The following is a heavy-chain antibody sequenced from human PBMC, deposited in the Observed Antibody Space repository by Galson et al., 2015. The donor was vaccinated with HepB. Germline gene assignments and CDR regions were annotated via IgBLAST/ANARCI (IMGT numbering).Heavy chain of an antibody. CDR3: ARVGYCSSTSCSPLRYYYYGMDV. Sequence: SLRLSCAASGFTFSSYGMHWVRQAPGKGLEWVAVIWYDGSNKYYADSVKGRFTISRDNSKNTLYLQMNSLRAEDTAVYYCARVGYCSSTSCSPLRYYYYGMDVWGQGTTVTVSS. CDR1: GFTFSSYG. D-gene: IGHD2-2*01. J-gene: IGHJ6*02. V-gene: IGHV3-33*01. CDR2: IWYDGSNK.